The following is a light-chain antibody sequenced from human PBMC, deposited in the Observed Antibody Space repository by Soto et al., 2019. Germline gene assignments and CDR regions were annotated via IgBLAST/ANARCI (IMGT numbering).Light chain of an antibody. CDR1: QSVSSY. CDR3: QQYGSSPPIT. Sequence: IVLTQSPATLSLYPGERATLSCRASQSVSSYLAWYQQKPGQAPRLLIYGASSRATGIPDRFSGSGSGTDFTLTISRLEPEDFAVYYCQQYGSSPPITFGQGTRLEIK. J-gene: IGKJ5*01. CDR2: GAS. V-gene: IGKV3-20*01.